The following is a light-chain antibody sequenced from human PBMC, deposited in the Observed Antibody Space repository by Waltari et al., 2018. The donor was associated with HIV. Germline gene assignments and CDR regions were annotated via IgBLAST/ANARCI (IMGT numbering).Light chain of an antibody. CDR2: EVT. J-gene: IGLJ2*01. CDR3: SSYAPTNNFYVL. CDR1: SSDIGGSNY. Sequence: QSALTQPPSASGSPRQSVTISCTGTSSDIGGSNYFSWYQQHPGKAPKLIMTEVTKRPSGVPDRFSGSKSGNTASLTVSGLQAEDEAHYYCSSYAPTNNFYVLFGGGTALTVL. V-gene: IGLV2-8*01.